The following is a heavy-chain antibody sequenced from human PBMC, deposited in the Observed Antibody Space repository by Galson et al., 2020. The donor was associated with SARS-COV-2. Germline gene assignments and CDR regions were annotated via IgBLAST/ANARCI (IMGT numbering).Heavy chain of an antibody. J-gene: IGHJ3*02. D-gene: IGHD1-26*01. V-gene: IGHV4-61*02. CDR1: GGSISSGDYY. Sequence: SETLSLTCTVSGGSISSGDYYWNWIRQPAGQGLEWIGRIYANGITTYNPSLKSRVTMSVDTSKNQFSLNLGSLTAADTAVFYCARAYSGESFGIWGQGAAVTVSS. CDR3: ARAYSGESFGI. CDR2: IYANGIT.